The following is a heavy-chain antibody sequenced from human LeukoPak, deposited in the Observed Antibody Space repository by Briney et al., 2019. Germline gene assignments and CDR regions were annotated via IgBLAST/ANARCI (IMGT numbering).Heavy chain of an antibody. V-gene: IGHV4-31*03. D-gene: IGHD3-22*01. CDR3: ASVSYDTSLQH. CDR1: GGCISSGGYF. J-gene: IGHJ1*01. CDR2: IYYSGST. Sequence: SETLSLTCTVSGGCISSGGYFWIWIRQHPGKGLEWIGYIYYSGSTYYNPSLKGRVTISVDTSKNQFSLRLSSVTAADTAIYYCASVSYDTSLQHWGQGTLVTVSS.